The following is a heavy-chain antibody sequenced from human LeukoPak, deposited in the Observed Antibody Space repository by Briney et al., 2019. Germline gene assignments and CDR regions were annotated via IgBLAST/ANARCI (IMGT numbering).Heavy chain of an antibody. J-gene: IGHJ5*02. V-gene: IGHV3-30-3*01. CDR2: ISYDGYYK. Sequence: GRSLRLSCAASGFTFRTYTTHWVRQAPGKGLEWVASISYDGYYKYYAESVKGPFIISRDNSKNTLYLQINSLRADDTAVYYCASAGAVTDSFVHWGEGTLVIVSS. D-gene: IGHD4-23*01. CDR1: GFTFRTYT. CDR3: ASAGAVTDSFVH.